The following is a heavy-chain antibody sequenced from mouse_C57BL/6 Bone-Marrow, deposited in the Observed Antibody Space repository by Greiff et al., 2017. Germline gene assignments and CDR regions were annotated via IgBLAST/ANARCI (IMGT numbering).Heavy chain of an antibody. V-gene: IGHV1-50*01. D-gene: IGHD2-12*01. J-gene: IGHJ3*01. CDR3: AVTPWFAY. CDR1: GYTFTSYW. Sequence: VQLQQPGAELVKPGASVKLSCKASGYTFTSYWMQWVKQRPGQGLEWIGEIDPSDSYTNYNQKFKGKATLTVDTSSSPAYMQLSSLTSEDSAVYYCAVTPWFAYWGQGTLVTVSA. CDR2: IDPSDSYT.